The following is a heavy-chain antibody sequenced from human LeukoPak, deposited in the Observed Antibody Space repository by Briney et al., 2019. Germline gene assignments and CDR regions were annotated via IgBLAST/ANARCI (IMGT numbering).Heavy chain of an antibody. CDR2: FDPEDGET. CDR1: GYTLTELS. Sequence: ASVKVSCTVSGYTLTELSMHWVRQAPGKGLEWMGGFDPEDGETIYAQKFQGRVTMTEATSTDTAYMELSSLRSEDTAVYYCATWGWVYSSSSPFDYWGQGTLVTVSS. V-gene: IGHV1-24*01. CDR3: ATWGWVYSSSSPFDY. J-gene: IGHJ4*02. D-gene: IGHD6-6*01.